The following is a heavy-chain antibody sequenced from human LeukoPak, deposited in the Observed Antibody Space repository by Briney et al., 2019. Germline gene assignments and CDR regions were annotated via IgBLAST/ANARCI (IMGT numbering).Heavy chain of an antibody. D-gene: IGHD4-11*01. Sequence: RASETLSLTCTVSGGSISSGYYYWSWIRQPAGKGLEWIGRIYTSGTTNYNPSLKSRVTISVDTSKNQFSLKLTSVTAADTAVYYCARLTVTRDFDYWGQGTLVTVSS. CDR3: ARLTVTRDFDY. V-gene: IGHV4-61*02. J-gene: IGHJ4*02. CDR2: IYTSGTT. CDR1: GGSISSGYYY.